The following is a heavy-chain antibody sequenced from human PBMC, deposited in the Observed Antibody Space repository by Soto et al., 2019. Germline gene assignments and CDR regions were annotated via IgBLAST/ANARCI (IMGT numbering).Heavy chain of an antibody. CDR3: AREIIPLTTDWYFDL. Sequence: QVQLQESGPGLVKPSQTLSLTCTVSGGSISGGVYYWSWIRQPPGKGLEWIGYIFDSGSTYSNPSLNSRVTISVDTSKNQFSLRLSSVTAADTAVYYCAREIIPLTTDWYFDLWGRGTLVTVSS. CDR2: IFDSGST. D-gene: IGHD4-17*01. CDR1: GGSISGGVYY. V-gene: IGHV4-30-4*01. J-gene: IGHJ2*01.